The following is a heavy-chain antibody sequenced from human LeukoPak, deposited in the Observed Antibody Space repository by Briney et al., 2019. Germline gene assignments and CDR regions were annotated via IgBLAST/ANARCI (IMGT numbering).Heavy chain of an antibody. CDR2: INPNSGGT. Sequence: ASVKVSCKASGYTFTSYYMHWVRQAPGQGLEWMGWINPNSGGTNYAQKFQGRVTMTRDTSISTAYMELTSLRSDDTAVYYCARDEYVLTSFDPWGQGTLVTVSS. J-gene: IGHJ5*02. V-gene: IGHV1-2*02. CDR3: ARDEYVLTSFDP. D-gene: IGHD3-16*01. CDR1: GYTFTSYY.